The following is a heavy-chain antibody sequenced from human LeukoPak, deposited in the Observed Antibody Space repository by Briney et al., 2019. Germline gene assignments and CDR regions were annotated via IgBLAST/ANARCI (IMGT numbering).Heavy chain of an antibody. CDR3: ARTVARIGY. D-gene: IGHD4-23*01. Sequence: GGALRLSCAAPGFTFSSYEKKLVPQAPGKGLEWVSHISSSGSTIYYTDSVKGRFTISRDNSKNLLYLQMNSLRAEDTAIYYCARTVARIGYWGQGTLVTVSS. CDR2: ISSSGSTI. J-gene: IGHJ4*02. V-gene: IGHV3-48*03. CDR1: GFTFSSYE.